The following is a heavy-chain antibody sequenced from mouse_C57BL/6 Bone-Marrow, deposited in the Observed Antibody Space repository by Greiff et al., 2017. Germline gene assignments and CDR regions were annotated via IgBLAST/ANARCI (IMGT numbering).Heavy chain of an antibody. CDR2: INPSSGYT. CDR3: ARGGGGSSSDYAMDY. CDR1: GYTFTSYW. D-gene: IGHD1-1*01. J-gene: IGHJ4*01. Sequence: VQLQESGAELAKPGASVKLSCKASGYTFTSYWMHWVKQRPGPGLEWIGYINPSSGYTKYNQKFKDKATLTADKSSSTAYMPLSSLTYEVSAVYHCARGGGGSSSDYAMDYWGQGTSVTVSS. V-gene: IGHV1-7*01.